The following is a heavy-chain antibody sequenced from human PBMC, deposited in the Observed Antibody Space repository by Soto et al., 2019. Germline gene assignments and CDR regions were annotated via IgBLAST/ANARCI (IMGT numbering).Heavy chain of an antibody. J-gene: IGHJ5*02. D-gene: IGHD1-26*01. V-gene: IGHV3-13*01. Sequence: EVQLVESGGGLVQPGGSLRLSCAASGFTLSSYDMHWVRQPTGKGLEWVSGIGTAGDTHYPGSVKGRFIISRENAKNSLYLQMNSLRAEDTAVYYCARVVSSGSCWWFDPWGQGTLVTVSS. CDR3: ARVVSSGSCWWFDP. CDR2: IGTAGDT. CDR1: GFTLSSYD.